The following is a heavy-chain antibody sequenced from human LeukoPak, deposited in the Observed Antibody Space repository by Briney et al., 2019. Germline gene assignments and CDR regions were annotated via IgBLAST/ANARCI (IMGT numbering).Heavy chain of an antibody. CDR3: ARDNIVVVPAASSWFDP. J-gene: IGHJ5*02. V-gene: IGHV4-39*07. D-gene: IGHD2-2*01. CDR1: GGSISSSSYY. CDR2: IYTSGST. Sequence: SETLSLTCTVSGGSISSSSYYWGWIRQPPGKGLEWIGSIYTSGSTNYNPSLKSRVTISVDTSKNQFSLKLSSVTAADTAVYYCARDNIVVVPAASSWFDPWGQGTLVTVSS.